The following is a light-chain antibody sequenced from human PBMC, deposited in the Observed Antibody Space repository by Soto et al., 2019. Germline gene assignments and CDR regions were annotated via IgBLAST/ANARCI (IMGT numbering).Light chain of an antibody. CDR3: QQSYSTLFT. CDR2: AAS. J-gene: IGKJ3*01. V-gene: IGKV1-39*01. Sequence: DIQMTQSPSSLSASVGDRVTITCRASQTIIRYLNWYQQKPGIAPNLQIYAASSLQSGVPSRFSGSGSGTEFTLTISSLQPEDFATYYCQQSYSTLFTFGPGTKVEIK. CDR1: QTIIRY.